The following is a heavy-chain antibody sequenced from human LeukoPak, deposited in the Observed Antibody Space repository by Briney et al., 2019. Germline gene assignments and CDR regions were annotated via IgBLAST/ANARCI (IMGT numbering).Heavy chain of an antibody. CDR1: GFTFSHYG. J-gene: IGHJ3*02. CDR2: ISLDGSSK. D-gene: IGHD6-13*01. CDR3: ARDVLIAADGVIRLDAFDI. Sequence: GGSLRLSCAASGFTFSHYGMHWVRQAPGKGLEWVALISLDGSSKYYADSVKGRFTISRDNSKNTLYLQMNSLRAEDTAVYHCARDVLIAADGVIRLDAFDIWGQGTVVTVSS. V-gene: IGHV3-30*03.